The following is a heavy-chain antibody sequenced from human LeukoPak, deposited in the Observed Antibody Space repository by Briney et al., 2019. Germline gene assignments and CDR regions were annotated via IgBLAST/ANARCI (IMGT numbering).Heavy chain of an antibody. V-gene: IGHV4-34*01. Sequence: SETLSLTCAVYGGSFSGYYWSWIRQPPGKGLEWIGEINHSGSTNYNPSLKSRVTISVDTPKNQFSLKLSSVTAADTAVYYCASQYYYGSGSYFATIKYFQHWGQGTLVTVSS. CDR3: ASQYYYGSGSYFATIKYFQH. D-gene: IGHD3-10*01. CDR2: INHSGST. CDR1: GGSFSGYY. J-gene: IGHJ1*01.